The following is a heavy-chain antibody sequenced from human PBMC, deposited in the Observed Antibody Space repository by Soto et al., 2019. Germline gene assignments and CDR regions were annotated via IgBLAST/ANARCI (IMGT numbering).Heavy chain of an antibody. Sequence: LSLTCTVSGASMTSLYFGWIRQPAGKGLEWIGRIYSSGSTTYNPSLKCRVTMSVDTARSQFSLKLTSVTAADTAVYYCARELRDQRPPAYDSYHYSMDVWGEGTTVTVSS. D-gene: IGHD3-16*01. CDR3: ARELRDQRPPAYDSYHYSMDV. CDR2: IYSSGST. CDR1: GASMTSLY. V-gene: IGHV4-4*07. J-gene: IGHJ6*04.